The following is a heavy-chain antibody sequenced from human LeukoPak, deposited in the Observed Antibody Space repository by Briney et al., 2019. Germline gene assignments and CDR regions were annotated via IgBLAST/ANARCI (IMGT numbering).Heavy chain of an antibody. CDR1: GGSISSGGYY. D-gene: IGHD6-13*01. CDR2: IYHSGST. Sequence: SETLSLTCTVSGGSISSGGYYWSWIRQPPGKGLEWIGYIYHSGSTYYNPSLKSRVTISVDTSKNQFSLKLSSVTAADTAVYYCARARGIAAAGLDYWGQGTLVTVSS. V-gene: IGHV4-61*08. J-gene: IGHJ4*02. CDR3: ARARGIAAAGLDY.